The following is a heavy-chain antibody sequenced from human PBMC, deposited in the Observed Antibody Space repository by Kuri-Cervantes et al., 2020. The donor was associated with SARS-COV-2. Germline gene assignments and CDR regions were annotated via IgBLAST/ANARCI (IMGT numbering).Heavy chain of an antibody. D-gene: IGHD4-17*01. CDR1: GFTISGHR. V-gene: IGHV3-74*01. J-gene: IGHJ4*02. CDR2: INPDGSYT. Sequence: GESLKISCAASGFTISGHRIHWFRQAPGKGLVWVSSINPDGSYTNNADSVKGRFTLSRDNAKNMLFLQMNSLRAEDTAVYCCARDAHHTVTTFIDYWGQGNLV. CDR3: ARDAHHTVTTFIDY.